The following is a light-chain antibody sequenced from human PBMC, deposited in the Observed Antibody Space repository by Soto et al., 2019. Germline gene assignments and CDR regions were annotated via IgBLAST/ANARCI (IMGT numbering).Light chain of an antibody. CDR3: QQYNTFSLT. CDR1: QSVGNL. CDR2: DAS. Sequence: DIQMTQSPSSLSASVGDRVTITCRASQSVGNLLAWYQQKPGQAPKLLIYDASTLESGVPSRFSGSGSGTEFALTISSLKPDDFASYYCQQYNTFSLTFXGGTKADIK. J-gene: IGKJ4*01. V-gene: IGKV1-5*01.